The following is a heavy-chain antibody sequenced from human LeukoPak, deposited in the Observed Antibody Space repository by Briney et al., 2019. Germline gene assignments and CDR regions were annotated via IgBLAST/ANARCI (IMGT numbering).Heavy chain of an antibody. CDR1: GFSFSGST. J-gene: IGHJ4*02. D-gene: IGHD3-10*01. Sequence: PGGSLRLSCAASGFSFSGSTVHWVRQASGRGLEWIGRIRNKANNYATAYGAAVKGRFTISRDDSQNTAYLQMNRLTTEDTARYFCTRLFRPDSWGQGTLVSVTS. CDR3: TRLFRPDS. V-gene: IGHV3-73*01. CDR2: IRNKANNYAT.